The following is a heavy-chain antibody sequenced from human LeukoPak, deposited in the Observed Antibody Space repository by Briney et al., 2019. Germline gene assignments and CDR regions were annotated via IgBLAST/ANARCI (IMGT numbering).Heavy chain of an antibody. J-gene: IGHJ4*02. D-gene: IGHD3-22*01. CDR2: INTNTGNP. V-gene: IGHV7-4-1*02. Sequence: ASVKVSCKASGYTFTSYAMNWVRQAPGQGLEWMGWINTNTGNPSYAQGFTGRFVFSLDTSVGTAYLQISSLKAEDTAVYYCAREKDSGYYPLDYWGQGTLVTVSS. CDR1: GYTFTSYA. CDR3: AREKDSGYYPLDY.